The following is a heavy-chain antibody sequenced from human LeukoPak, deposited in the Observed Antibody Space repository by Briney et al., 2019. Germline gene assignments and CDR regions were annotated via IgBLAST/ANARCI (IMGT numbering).Heavy chain of an antibody. CDR2: IYSGGST. D-gene: IGHD3-22*01. CDR3: ARDVQYYYDSSGYYYDY. V-gene: IGHV3-66*01. Sequence: GGSLRLSCAASGFTYSSNYMSLVRQAAGKGLEGVSIIYSGGSTYYADSVKGRFTISRDNSKNTLYLQMNSLRAEDTAVYYCARDVQYYYDSSGYYYDYWGQGTLVTVSS. CDR1: GFTYSSNY. J-gene: IGHJ4*02.